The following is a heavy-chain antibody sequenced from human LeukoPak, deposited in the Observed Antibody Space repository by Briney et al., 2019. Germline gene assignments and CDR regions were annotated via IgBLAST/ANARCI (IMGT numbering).Heavy chain of an antibody. J-gene: IGHJ5*02. CDR2: INHSGST. D-gene: IGHD3-9*01. CDR3: ARAFYYDILTGPYRKGWFDP. V-gene: IGHV4-34*01. Sequence: SETLSLTCAVYGGSLSGYYWSWIRQPPGKGLEWIGEINHSGSTNYNPSLKSRVTISVDTSKNQFSLKLSSVTAADTAEYYCARAFYYDILTGPYRKGWFDPWGQGTLVTVSS. CDR1: GGSLSGYY.